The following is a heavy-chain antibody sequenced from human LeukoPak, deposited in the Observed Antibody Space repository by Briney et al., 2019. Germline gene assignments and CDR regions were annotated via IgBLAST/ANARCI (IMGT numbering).Heavy chain of an antibody. J-gene: IGHJ4*02. CDR3: ARAIGSSWGKVDY. CDR2: ISWNSGNI. V-gene: IGHV3-9*01. Sequence: GGSLRLSCAASGFTFADYAMHWVRQTPGKGLEWVSGISWNSGNIDYADSVKGRFTISRDNAKNTVYLEMNSLRSEDTAVYYCARAIGSSWGKVDYWGQGTLVTLSS. D-gene: IGHD6-13*01. CDR1: GFTFADYA.